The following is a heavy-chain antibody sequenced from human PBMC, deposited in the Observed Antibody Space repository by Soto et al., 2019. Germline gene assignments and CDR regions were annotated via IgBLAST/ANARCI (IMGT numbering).Heavy chain of an antibody. CDR2: ISSSSSYI. V-gene: IGHV3-21*01. D-gene: IGHD3-16*01. CDR1: GFTFSSYS. Sequence: PGGSLRLSCAASGFTFSSYSMNWVRQAPGKGLEWVSSISSSSSYIYYADSVKGRFTISRDNAKNSLYLQMNSLRAEDTAVYYCARDLGGSTPRYYYGMDVWGQGTTVTVYS. J-gene: IGHJ6*02. CDR3: ARDLGGSTPRYYYGMDV.